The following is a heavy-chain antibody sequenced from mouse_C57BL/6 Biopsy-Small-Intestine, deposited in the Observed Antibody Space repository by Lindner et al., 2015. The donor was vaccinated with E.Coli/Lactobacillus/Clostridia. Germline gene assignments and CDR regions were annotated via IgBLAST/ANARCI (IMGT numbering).Heavy chain of an antibody. CDR3: TREGDLGPFYAMDY. V-gene: IGHV1-5*01. J-gene: IGHJ4*01. Sequence: VQLQESGTVLARPGTSVKMSCKASGYTFTSYWMHWVKQRPGQGLEWIGAIYPENSDTSYNQKFKGKAKLTAVTSANTAYMELSSLTNEDSAVYYCTREGDLGPFYAMDYWGQGTSVTVSS. D-gene: IGHD3-3*01. CDR1: GYTFTSYW. CDR2: IYPENSDT.